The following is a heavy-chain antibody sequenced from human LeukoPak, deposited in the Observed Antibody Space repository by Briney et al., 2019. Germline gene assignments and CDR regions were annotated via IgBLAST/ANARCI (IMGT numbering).Heavy chain of an antibody. D-gene: IGHD4-17*01. V-gene: IGHV1-18*01. J-gene: IGHJ4*02. CDR3: ARDGLTTVTTPIDY. Sequence: ASVKVSCKSSGYTFSTYGISWVRQAPGRGLEWMGWISGNNGNTNYAQNLQGRVTMTTDTSTSTAYMELRSLRSDDTAVYYCARDGLTTVTTPIDYWGQGTLVTVSS. CDR1: GYTFSTYG. CDR2: ISGNNGNT.